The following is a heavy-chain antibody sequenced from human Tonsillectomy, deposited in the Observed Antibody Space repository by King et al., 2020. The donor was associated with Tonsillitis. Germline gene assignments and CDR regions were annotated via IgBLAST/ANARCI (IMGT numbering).Heavy chain of an antibody. D-gene: IGHD3-16*01. Sequence: VQLQQWGAGLLKPSETLSLTCAVSGGSFSGYYWSWIRQPPGKGLEWIGEINHSGSTNYNPSLKSRVTISVDTSKNQFSLKLSSVTAADTAVYYCARVAYRELGYWGQGTLVTVSS. V-gene: IGHV4-34*01. CDR3: ARVAYRELGY. CDR1: GGSFSGYY. J-gene: IGHJ4*02. CDR2: INHSGST.